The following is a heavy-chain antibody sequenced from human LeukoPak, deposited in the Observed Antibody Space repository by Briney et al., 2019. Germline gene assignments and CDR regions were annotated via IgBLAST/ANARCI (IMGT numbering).Heavy chain of an antibody. D-gene: IGHD2-2*01. Sequence: PGRSLRFSCAASGFTFSSYGMHWVRQAPGKGLEWVAVIWYDGSNKYYADSVKGRFTISRDNSKNTLYLQMNSLRAEDTAVYYCAREGVGDIVVVPAARAYFDYWGQGTLVTVSS. J-gene: IGHJ4*02. V-gene: IGHV3-33*01. CDR3: AREGVGDIVVVPAARAYFDY. CDR1: GFTFSSYG. CDR2: IWYDGSNK.